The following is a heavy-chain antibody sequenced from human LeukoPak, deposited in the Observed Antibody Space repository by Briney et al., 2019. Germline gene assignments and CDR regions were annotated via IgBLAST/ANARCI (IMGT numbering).Heavy chain of an antibody. Sequence: GGSLRLSCAASGFTFSVPAMYWVRQASGKGLEWVGRIRNKANNYATAYAASLKRRFTISRDDSKNTAYLQMNSLETEDTAMYYCTYTSSSGVVYWGQGTLVTVSS. CDR1: GFTFSVPA. J-gene: IGHJ4*02. D-gene: IGHD6-6*01. CDR3: TYTSSSGVVY. V-gene: IGHV3-73*01. CDR2: IRNKANNYAT.